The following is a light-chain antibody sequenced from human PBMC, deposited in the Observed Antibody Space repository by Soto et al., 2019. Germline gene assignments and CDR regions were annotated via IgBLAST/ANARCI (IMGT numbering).Light chain of an antibody. J-gene: IGKJ1*01. Sequence: DIQMTQSPSTLSASVGDRVTITCRASQSISSWLAWYQQKPGKAPKLLIYKASSLESGVPSRFSGSGSGTEFVLTISSLQPDDFATYSCEQYNSYSWTVGQGTKVEIK. V-gene: IGKV1-5*03. CDR3: EQYNSYSWT. CDR2: KAS. CDR1: QSISSW.